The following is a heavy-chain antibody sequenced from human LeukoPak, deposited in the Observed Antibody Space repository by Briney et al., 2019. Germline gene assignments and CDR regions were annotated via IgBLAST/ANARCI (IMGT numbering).Heavy chain of an antibody. V-gene: IGHV3-21*01. J-gene: IGHJ4*02. CDR3: ARLTTPFDY. D-gene: IGHD4-11*01. CDR1: GFTVSSNY. CDR2: ISSSSSYI. Sequence: GGSLRLSCAASGFTVSSNYMSWVRQAPGKGLEWVSSISSSSSYIYYADSVKGRFTISRDNAKNSLYLQMNSLRAEDTAVYYCARLTTPFDYWGQGTLVAVSS.